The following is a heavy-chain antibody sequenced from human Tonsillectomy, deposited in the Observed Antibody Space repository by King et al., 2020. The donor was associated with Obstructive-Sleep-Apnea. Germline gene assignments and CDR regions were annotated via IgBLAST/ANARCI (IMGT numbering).Heavy chain of an antibody. V-gene: IGHV2-70*01. D-gene: IGHD6-19*01. Sequence: TLKESGPALVKPTQTLTLTCTFSVFSLSTSGMCVSWIRQPPGKALEWLALIDLDDDKYYNTSLKTRLTISKDTSKNQVVLTMTNMDPVDTATYYCARGRYSSGWYPFDYWGQGTLVTVSS. CDR1: VFSLSTSGMC. CDR2: IDLDDDK. CDR3: ARGRYSSGWYPFDY. J-gene: IGHJ4*02.